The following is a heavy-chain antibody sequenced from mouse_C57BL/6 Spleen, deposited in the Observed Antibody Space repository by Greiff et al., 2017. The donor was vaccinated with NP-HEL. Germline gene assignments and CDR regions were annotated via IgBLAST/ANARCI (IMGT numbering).Heavy chain of an antibody. V-gene: IGHV5-6*01. CDR3: ARQETGTEAMDY. CDR1: GFTFSSYG. Sequence: EVKLMESGGDLVKPGGSLKLSCAASGFTFSSYGMSWVRQTPDKRLEWVATISSGGSYTYYPDSVKGRFTISRDNAKNTLYLQMSSLKSEDTAMYYCARQETGTEAMDYWGQGTSVTVSS. J-gene: IGHJ4*01. CDR2: ISSGGSYT. D-gene: IGHD4-1*01.